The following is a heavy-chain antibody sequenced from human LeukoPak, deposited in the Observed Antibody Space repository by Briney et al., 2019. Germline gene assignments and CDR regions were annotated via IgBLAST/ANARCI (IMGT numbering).Heavy chain of an antibody. CDR3: AREPVGSSFDY. CDR1: GGSISSSSYY. D-gene: IGHD6-13*01. J-gene: IGHJ4*02. CDR2: IYYSGST. Sequence: SETLSLTCTVSGGSISSSSYYWGWIRQPPGKGLEWIGYIYYSGSTNYNPSLKSRVTISVDTSKNQFSLKLSSVTAADTAVYYCAREPVGSSFDYWGQGTLVTVSS. V-gene: IGHV4-61*05.